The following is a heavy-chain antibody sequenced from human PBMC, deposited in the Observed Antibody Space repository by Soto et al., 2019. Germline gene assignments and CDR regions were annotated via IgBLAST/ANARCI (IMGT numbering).Heavy chain of an antibody. CDR1: GFTFSSYA. D-gene: IGHD3-22*01. CDR3: ARDQGYYDSSYFDL. J-gene: IGHJ2*01. Sequence: PGGSLRLSCAASGFTFSSYAMHWVRQAPCKGLEWVAVISYDGSNKYYADSVKGRFTISRDNAKNSLYLQMNSLRDEDTAVYYCARDQGYYDSSYFDLWGRGTLVTVSS. CDR2: ISYDGSNK. V-gene: IGHV3-30-3*01.